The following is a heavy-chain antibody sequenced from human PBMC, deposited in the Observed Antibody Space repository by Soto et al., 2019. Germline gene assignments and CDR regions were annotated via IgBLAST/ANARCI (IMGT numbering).Heavy chain of an antibody. V-gene: IGHV3-23*01. CDR2: ISGSGGTT. CDR1: GFTVSTYA. Sequence: GWSLRLSCAASGFTVSTYAMSWVRQAPGKGLEWVSGISGSGGTTYYADSVKGRFTISRENSKNTLYLQMNSLRAEDTAVYYCAKDGIAVAYYFDHWGQGTLVTGSS. D-gene: IGHD6-13*01. CDR3: AKDGIAVAYYFDH. J-gene: IGHJ4*02.